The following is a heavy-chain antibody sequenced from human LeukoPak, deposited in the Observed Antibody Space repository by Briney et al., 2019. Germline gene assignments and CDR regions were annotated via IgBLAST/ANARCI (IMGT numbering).Heavy chain of an antibody. V-gene: IGHV1-18*01. CDR2: ISVYNGDT. D-gene: IGHD3-10*01. CDR1: GYTFSSFG. CDR3: ARDIIYGSGSCDY. Sequence: ASVKVSCKASGYTFSSFGFMWVRQAPGQGLDWMGWISVYNGDTRYAQKFQGRVTMTTDTSTSTAYMELRSLRSDDTAVYYCARDIIYGSGSCDYWGQGTLVTVSS. J-gene: IGHJ4*02.